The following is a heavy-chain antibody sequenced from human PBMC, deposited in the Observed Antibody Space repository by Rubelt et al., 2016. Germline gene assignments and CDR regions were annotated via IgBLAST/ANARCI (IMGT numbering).Heavy chain of an antibody. CDR3: ARAPGVAGTAYYFDY. V-gene: IGHV4-34*01. J-gene: IGHJ4*02. Sequence: QVQLQQWGAGLLKPSETLSLTCAVYGGSFSGYYWSWIRQPPGKGLEWIGEINHSGSTNSNPSLKSRVTISVDTSKNQFSLKLSSVTAADTAVYYCARAPGVAGTAYYFDYWGQGTLVTVSS. CDR1: GGSFSGYY. CDR2: INHSGST. D-gene: IGHD6-19*01.